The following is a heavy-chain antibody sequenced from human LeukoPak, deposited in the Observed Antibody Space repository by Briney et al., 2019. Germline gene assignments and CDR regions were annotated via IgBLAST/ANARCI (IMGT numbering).Heavy chain of an antibody. D-gene: IGHD3-10*01. J-gene: IGHJ4*02. V-gene: IGHV3-23*01. CDR2: IGTGGTT. Sequence: GGSLRLSCAASGFTFSSYAMSWVRQAPGKGLEWVSRIGTGGTTYYGDSVKGRFTISRDNSKNTLYLQMDSLRAEDTAIYYCAKRGAETATRCFDYWGQGTLVTVSS. CDR1: GFTFSSYA. CDR3: AKRGAETATRCFDY.